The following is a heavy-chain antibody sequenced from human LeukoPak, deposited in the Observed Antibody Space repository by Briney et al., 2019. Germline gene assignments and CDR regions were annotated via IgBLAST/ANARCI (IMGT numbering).Heavy chain of an antibody. V-gene: IGHV3-23*01. CDR1: GFTFTTYA. D-gene: IGHD6-13*01. CDR2: ISGSGGST. J-gene: IGHJ5*02. CDR3: AKDQSIAATGTGNWFDP. Sequence: GESLRLSCAASGFTFTTYAMNWVRQPPGKGLEWVSGISGSGGSTYYADSVKGRFTISRDNSKNTLYLQMNSLRADDTAVYYCAKDQSIAATGTGNWFDPWGQGTLVTVSS.